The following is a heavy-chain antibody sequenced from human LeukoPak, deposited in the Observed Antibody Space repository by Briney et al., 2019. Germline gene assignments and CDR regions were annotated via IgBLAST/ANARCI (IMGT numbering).Heavy chain of an antibody. CDR3: ARDGYCSSTSCYRPYHYFDY. CDR2: INYRGDT. J-gene: IGHJ4*02. D-gene: IGHD2-2*03. Sequence: NPSETLSLTCTVSSGSISSGDYYWSWIRQPPGKGLEWIGYINYRGDTYYNPSPKSRVTISVDTSENQFSLRLSSVSAADTAVYYCARDGYCSSTSCYRPYHYFDYWGQGTLVTVSS. V-gene: IGHV4-30-4*01. CDR1: SGSISSGDYY.